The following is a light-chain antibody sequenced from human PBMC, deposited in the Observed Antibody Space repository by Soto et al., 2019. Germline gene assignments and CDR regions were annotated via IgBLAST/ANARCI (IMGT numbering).Light chain of an antibody. CDR3: LESLASAWS. V-gene: IGKV1-39*01. J-gene: IGKJ1*01. Sequence: DIQMTQSPSSLSASVGDRVTITCRASQTISTSLSWYQQKAGKAPKFLIYDASRLQSGVPLRFSGSGSGTEFTLPLRGVQPEDFVALYWLESLASAWSFGEGTRVDIK. CDR1: QTISTS. CDR2: DAS.